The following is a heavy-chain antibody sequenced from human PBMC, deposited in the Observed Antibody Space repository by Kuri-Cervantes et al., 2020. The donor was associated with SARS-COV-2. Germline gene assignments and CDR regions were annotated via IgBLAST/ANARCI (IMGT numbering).Heavy chain of an antibody. Sequence: GESLKISCAVSGFTFGHYAMHWVRQPPGKGLEWLAVVPYDGNTQYYADSVKGRFTISRDNSANTLYLQMDSLTYEDTAVYYCARGRLTGTTLSWGQGTLVTVSS. CDR3: ARGRLTGTTLS. D-gene: IGHD1-7*01. CDR2: VPYDGNTQ. CDR1: GFTFGHYA. J-gene: IGHJ5*02. V-gene: IGHV3-30*04.